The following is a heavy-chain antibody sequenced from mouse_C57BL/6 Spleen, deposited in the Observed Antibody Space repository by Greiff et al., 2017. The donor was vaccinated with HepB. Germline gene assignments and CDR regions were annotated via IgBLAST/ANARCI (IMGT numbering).Heavy chain of an antibody. D-gene: IGHD2-2*01. V-gene: IGHV3-6*01. CDR1: GYSITSGYY. CDR2: ISYDGSN. J-gene: IGHJ2*01. CDR3: ARERVTTEYYFDY. Sequence: VQLKESGPGLVKPSQSLSLTCSVTGYSITSGYYWNWIRQFPGNKLEWMGYISYDGSNNYNPSLKNRISITRDTSKNQFFLKLNSVTTEDTATYYCARERVTTEYYFDYWGQGTTLTVSS.